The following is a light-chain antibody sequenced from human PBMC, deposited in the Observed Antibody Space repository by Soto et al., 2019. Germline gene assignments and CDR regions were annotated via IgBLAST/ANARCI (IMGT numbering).Light chain of an antibody. Sequence: DIQMTQSPSSLSASVGDRVTITCRASQSISSYLNWYQQKPGKAPKLLIYAASSLQSGVPSRFSGSGSGTDFTLTISRLPAEDFTTYYCQQSYSTPPTFGQGTKVEIK. CDR2: AAS. V-gene: IGKV1-39*01. CDR3: QQSYSTPPT. CDR1: QSISSY. J-gene: IGKJ1*01.